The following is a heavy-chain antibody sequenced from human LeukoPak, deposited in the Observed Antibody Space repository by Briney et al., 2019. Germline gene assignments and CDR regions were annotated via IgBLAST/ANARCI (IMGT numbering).Heavy chain of an antibody. CDR2: IIPIFGTA. V-gene: IGHV1-69*13. D-gene: IGHD3-3*01. J-gene: IGHJ4*02. Sequence: SVKVSCKASGGTFSSYAISWVRQAPGQGLEWMGGIIPIFGTANYAQKFQGRVTITADESTSTAYMELSSLRSEDTAVYYCASPGSGYVWNFDYWGPGTLVTVSS. CDR3: ASPGSGYVWNFDY. CDR1: GGTFSSYA.